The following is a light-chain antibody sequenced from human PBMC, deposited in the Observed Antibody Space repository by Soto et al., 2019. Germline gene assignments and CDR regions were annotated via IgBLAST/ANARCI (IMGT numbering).Light chain of an antibody. V-gene: IGKV3-20*01. CDR1: QSVSSSY. CDR3: QQYGSSPLWT. Sequence: EIVLTQSPGTLSLSPGERATLSCRASQSVSSSYLAWYQQKPGQAPRLLIYAASSRATGIPDRFSGSGSGTDFTLTISRLEPEDFAVYYCQQYGSSPLWTFGQGNKVEIK. CDR2: AAS. J-gene: IGKJ1*01.